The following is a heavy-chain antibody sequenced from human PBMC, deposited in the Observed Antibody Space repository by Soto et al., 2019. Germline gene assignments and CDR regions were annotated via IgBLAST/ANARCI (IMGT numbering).Heavy chain of an antibody. CDR1: GFTFSSYH. J-gene: IGHJ6*02. CDR2: ISDDGSNK. Sequence: GGSLRLSCTASGFTFSSYHMNWVRQAPGKGLESICSISDDGSNKYYADSVKGRFTISRDNSKNTLYLQMNSLRAEDTAVYYCARLKDPAAYYYYYYGMDVWGQGTTVTVSS. V-gene: IGHV3-30-3*01. D-gene: IGHD6-25*01. CDR3: ARLKDPAAYYYYYYGMDV.